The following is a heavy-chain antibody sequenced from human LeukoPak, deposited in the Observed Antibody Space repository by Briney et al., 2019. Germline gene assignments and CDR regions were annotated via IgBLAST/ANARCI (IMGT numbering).Heavy chain of an antibody. J-gene: IGHJ4*02. CDR2: THYSGRT. CDR1: GGSIGNSSHY. V-gene: IGHV4-39*01. D-gene: IGHD3-16*01. CDR3: ARHWGTGGLPSYSFDF. Sequence: SETLSLTCTVAGGSIGNSSHYWGWLRQAPGGGLEWLGSTHYSGRTFHNPSLRSRVSISLDTSKNQFSLNMKSVTATDTALFFCARHWGTGGLPSYSFDFWGQGTLVTVSS.